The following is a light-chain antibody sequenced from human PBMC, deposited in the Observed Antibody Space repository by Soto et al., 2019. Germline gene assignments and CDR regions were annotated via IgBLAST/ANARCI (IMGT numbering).Light chain of an antibody. J-gene: IGLJ2*01. Sequence: QSALTQPASVSGSPGQSITISCTGTISDVGGYNYVAWYQQFPGKVPKLLIYEVTSRPSGVSNRFSGSKSGNTASLTISGLQAEDEADYYCSSYTGDSVLLFDGGTKLTVL. CDR1: ISDVGGYNY. V-gene: IGLV2-14*01. CDR3: SSYTGDSVLL. CDR2: EVT.